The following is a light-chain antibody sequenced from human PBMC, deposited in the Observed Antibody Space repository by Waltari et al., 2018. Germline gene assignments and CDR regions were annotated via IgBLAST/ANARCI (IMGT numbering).Light chain of an antibody. Sequence: QSVLTQPPSASGTPGQRVTISCSGSSSNIGGNYVYWYQQLPGTAPKLRIYGNNQRASGVPDRFSGSTSGTSASRAISGLRSEDEADYYCAAWDDSLSGGVFGGGTKLTVL. J-gene: IGLJ3*02. V-gene: IGLV1-47*01. CDR3: AAWDDSLSGGV. CDR1: SSNIGGNY. CDR2: GNN.